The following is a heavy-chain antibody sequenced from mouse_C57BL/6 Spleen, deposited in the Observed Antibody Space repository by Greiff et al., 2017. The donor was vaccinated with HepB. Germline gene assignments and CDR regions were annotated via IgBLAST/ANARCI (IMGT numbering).Heavy chain of an antibody. Sequence: QVQLQQSGPGLVQPSQSLSITCTVSGFSLTSYGVHWVRQSPGKGLEWLGVIWSGGSTDYTAAFISRLSISKDNSKSQVFFKMISLQADDTAIYYRARNGDEGAMDYWGQGTSVTVSS. D-gene: IGHD3-3*01. CDR2: IWSGGST. J-gene: IGHJ4*01. V-gene: IGHV2-2*01. CDR3: ARNGDEGAMDY. CDR1: GFSLTSYG.